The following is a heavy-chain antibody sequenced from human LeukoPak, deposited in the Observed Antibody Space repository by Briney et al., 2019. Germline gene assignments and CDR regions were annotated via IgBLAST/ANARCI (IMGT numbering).Heavy chain of an antibody. Sequence: SGTLSLTCGVSGGYINNTNWRSWVRQPPGQGLEWIGEISLTGLTHYNPSLESRVTVSLDKSKNQLSLNLTSVTAADTAVYYCSRENGAFSPFGYWGQGTLVTVLS. CDR2: ISLTGLT. J-gene: IGHJ4*02. D-gene: IGHD2-8*01. CDR3: SRENGAFSPFGY. CDR1: GGYINNTNW. V-gene: IGHV4-4*02.